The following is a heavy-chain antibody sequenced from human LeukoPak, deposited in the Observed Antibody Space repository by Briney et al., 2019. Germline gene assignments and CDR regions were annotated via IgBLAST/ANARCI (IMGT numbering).Heavy chain of an antibody. J-gene: IGHJ3*01. D-gene: IGHD1-26*01. V-gene: IGHV3-72*01. CDR3: ARESYSGSYHLRAFDF. CDR1: GFTFSSYA. Sequence: GGSLRLSCAASGFTFSSYAMSWVRQAPGKGLEWVGRIRNKVNTYITEYAASVTGRFIISRDDSKNSLYLQINSLRTEDTAVYYCARESYSGSYHLRAFDFWGRGTMVTVSS. CDR2: IRNKVNTYIT.